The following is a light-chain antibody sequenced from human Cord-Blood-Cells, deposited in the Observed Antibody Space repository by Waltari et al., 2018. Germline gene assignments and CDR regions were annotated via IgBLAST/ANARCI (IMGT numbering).Light chain of an antibody. CDR2: DVS. V-gene: IGLV2-14*01. J-gene: IGLJ2*01. CDR3: SSYTSSSTRV. Sequence: QSALTQPASVSGSPGPSITISCTGTSSAVGGYNYVSWYQQPPGKAPKLMIYDVSNRPSGVSNRFSGSKSGNTASLTISGLQAEDEADYYCSSYTSSSTRVFGGGTKLTVL. CDR1: SSAVGGYNY.